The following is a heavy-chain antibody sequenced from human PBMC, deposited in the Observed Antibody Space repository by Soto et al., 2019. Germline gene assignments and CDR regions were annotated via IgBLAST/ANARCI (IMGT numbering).Heavy chain of an antibody. D-gene: IGHD6-13*01. V-gene: IGHV3-33*01. CDR2: IWYDGSNK. CDR1: GFTFSSYG. Sequence: PGGSLRLSCAASGFTFSSYGMHRVRQAPGKGLEWVAVIWYDGSNKYYADSVKGRFTISRDNSKNTLYLQMNSLRAEDTAVYYCAREVPGSSWYVFGYWGQGTLVTVSS. CDR3: AREVPGSSWYVFGY. J-gene: IGHJ4*02.